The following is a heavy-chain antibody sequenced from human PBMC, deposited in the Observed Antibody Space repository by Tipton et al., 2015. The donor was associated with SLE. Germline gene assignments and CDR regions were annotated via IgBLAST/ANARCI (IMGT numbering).Heavy chain of an antibody. D-gene: IGHD2-8*01. Sequence: TLSLTCTVSGGSISSTFYYWGWIRQTPGKGLEWIGSIHYSGSTYYNPSLKSRVTTSVDKSKNQFSLKLSSVTAADTAVYYCARGPRYCTNGVCYKGGLDYWSQGTLVTVSS. CDR1: GGSISSTFYY. CDR2: IHYSGST. V-gene: IGHV4-39*07. J-gene: IGHJ4*02. CDR3: ARGPRYCTNGVCYKGGLDY.